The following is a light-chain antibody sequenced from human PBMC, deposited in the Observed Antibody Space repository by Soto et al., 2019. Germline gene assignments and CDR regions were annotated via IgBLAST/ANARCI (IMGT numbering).Light chain of an antibody. V-gene: IGLV1-44*01. CDR2: GDN. CDR1: SSNIGSNT. J-gene: IGLJ3*02. CDR3: AAWDDSLKGLV. Sequence: QSVLTQSPSASGTPGQRVTISCSGSSSNIGSNTVDWYQQVPGTAPRLLIYGDNQRPSGVPDRFSGSKSGTSASLAISGLQSGDEADYYCAAWDDSLKGLVFGGGTKLTVL.